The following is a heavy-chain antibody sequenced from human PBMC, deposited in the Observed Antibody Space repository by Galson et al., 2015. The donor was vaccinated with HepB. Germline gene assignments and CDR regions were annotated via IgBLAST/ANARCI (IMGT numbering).Heavy chain of an antibody. V-gene: IGHV1-18*01. CDR2: ISAYNGNT. Sequence: SVKVSCKASGYTFTSYGISWVRQAPGQGLEWMGWISAYNGNTNYAQKLQGRVTMTTDTSTSTAYMELRSLRSDDTAVYYCASTTAAGGDFQHWGQGTLVTVSS. D-gene: IGHD6-13*01. CDR3: ASTTAAGGDFQH. CDR1: GYTFTSYG. J-gene: IGHJ1*01.